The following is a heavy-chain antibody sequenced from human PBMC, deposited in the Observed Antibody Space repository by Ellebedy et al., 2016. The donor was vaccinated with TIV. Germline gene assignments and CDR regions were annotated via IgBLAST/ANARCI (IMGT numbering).Heavy chain of an antibody. CDR3: NTEGYTYGFHTVFS. J-gene: IGHJ4*02. V-gene: IGHV3-15*07. CDR2: IQKYTDGGTT. D-gene: IGHD5-18*01. CDR1: GFSFSNAW. Sequence: PGGSLRLSCAASGFSFSNAWMNWVRQAPGKGLEWAGRIQKYTDGGTTAYAAPVKGRSTISRDDSKNTMYLQMNGLKREDTAMYYCNTEGYTYGFHTVFSWGQGTLVTVSS.